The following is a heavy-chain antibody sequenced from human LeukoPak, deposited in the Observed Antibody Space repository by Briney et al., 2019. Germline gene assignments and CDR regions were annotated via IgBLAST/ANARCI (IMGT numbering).Heavy chain of an antibody. Sequence: ASVKVSCKASGYTFTGYSMHWVRQAPGKGLEWMGWINPNSGGTNYAHTLKGRFTITRDTSISTAYMELSRLRSDDTAVYYCARERSGDSSSWYYYYFGIDVWGQGTTVTVSS. V-gene: IGHV1-2*02. CDR2: INPNSGGT. CDR3: ARERSGDSSSWYYYYFGIDV. CDR1: GYTFTGYS. J-gene: IGHJ6*02. D-gene: IGHD6-13*01.